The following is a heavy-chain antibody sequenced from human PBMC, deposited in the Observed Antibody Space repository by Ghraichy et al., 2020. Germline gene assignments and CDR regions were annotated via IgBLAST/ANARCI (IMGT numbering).Heavy chain of an antibody. CDR2: ISSSGSTI. Sequence: GGSLRLSCAASGFTFSSYEMNWVRQAPGKGLEWVSYISSSGSTIYYADSVKGRFTISRDNAKNSLYLQMNSLRAEDTAVYYCATLYSSSWYGGFDYWGQGTLVTVSS. CDR3: ATLYSSSWYGGFDY. J-gene: IGHJ4*02. CDR1: GFTFSSYE. D-gene: IGHD6-13*01. V-gene: IGHV3-48*03.